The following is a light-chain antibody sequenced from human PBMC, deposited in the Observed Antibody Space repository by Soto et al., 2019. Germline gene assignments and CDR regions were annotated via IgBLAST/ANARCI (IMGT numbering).Light chain of an antibody. J-gene: IGKJ4*01. V-gene: IGKV3-15*01. CDR3: QQYNNWGVFT. Sequence: EIVMTQSSATLSVSPGERATLSCRASQSVSSNLAWYQQKPGQAPRLLIYGASTRATGIPARFSGSGSGTEFTLTISSLKSEDFAVYYCQQYNNWGVFTFGGGTKVDIK. CDR2: GAS. CDR1: QSVSSN.